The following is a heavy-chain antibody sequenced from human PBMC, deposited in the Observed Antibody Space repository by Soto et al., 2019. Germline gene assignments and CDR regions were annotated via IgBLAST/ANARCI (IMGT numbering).Heavy chain of an antibody. V-gene: IGHV1-3*04. J-gene: IGHJ6*02. CDR2: INTGDGNT. Sequence: XSVKVSCKSSGYSFTSYAMHWVRQAPGQSLEWMGWINTGDGNTKYSQKLQGRVTITRDTSASTAYMELSSLTSEDTGVYYCARSPGYSNGWGRGPYYYHGMDVWGQGTTVTVSS. CDR1: GYSFTSYA. D-gene: IGHD6-19*01. CDR3: ARSPGYSNGWGRGPYYYHGMDV.